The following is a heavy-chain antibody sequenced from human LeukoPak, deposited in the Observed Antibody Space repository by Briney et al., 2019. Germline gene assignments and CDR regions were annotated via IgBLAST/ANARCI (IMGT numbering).Heavy chain of an antibody. CDR3: ARGALGHSHGYYYFDY. J-gene: IGHJ4*02. Sequence: GGSLRLSCAASGFTFSSYEMNWVRQAPGKGLEWVSYISSSGGSIYYADSVKGRFTISRGNAKDSLYLQMNSLRAEDTAVYYCARGALGHSHGYYYFDYWGQGTLSPSPQ. D-gene: IGHD5-18*01. CDR1: GFTFSSYE. CDR2: ISSSGGSI. V-gene: IGHV3-48*03.